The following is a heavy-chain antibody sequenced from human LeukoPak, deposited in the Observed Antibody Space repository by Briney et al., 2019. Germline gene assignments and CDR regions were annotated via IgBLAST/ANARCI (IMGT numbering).Heavy chain of an antibody. Sequence: GGSLRLSCAASGFTFDDYAMHWVRQAPGKGLEWVSLISWDGGSTYYADSVKGRFTISRDNSKNSLYLQMNSQRAEDTALYYCAKASLSGSGSYYNPHYYYMDVWGKGTTVTVSS. D-gene: IGHD3-10*01. CDR2: ISWDGGST. J-gene: IGHJ6*03. CDR1: GFTFDDYA. V-gene: IGHV3-43D*03. CDR3: AKASLSGSGSYYNPHYYYMDV.